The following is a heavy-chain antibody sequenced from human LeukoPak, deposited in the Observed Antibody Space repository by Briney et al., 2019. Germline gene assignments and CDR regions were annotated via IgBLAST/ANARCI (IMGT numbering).Heavy chain of an antibody. J-gene: IGHJ4*02. CDR3: AVDYASFDY. CDR1: GFTFSNYA. V-gene: IGHV4-34*08. D-gene: IGHD4/OR15-4a*01. CDR2: INHSGST. Sequence: GSLRLSCAASGFTFSNYAMSWIRQPPGKGLEWIGEINHSGSTNHNPSLKSRVTISVDTSKNQFSLKLSSVTAADTAVYYCAVDYASFDYWGQGTLVTVSS.